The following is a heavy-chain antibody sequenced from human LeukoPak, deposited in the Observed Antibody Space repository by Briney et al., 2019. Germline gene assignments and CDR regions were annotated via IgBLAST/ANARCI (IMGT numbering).Heavy chain of an antibody. V-gene: IGHV1-2*06. CDR2: INPNSGGT. CDR3: ARDIPRHRYYGILTDYYYYYMDV. J-gene: IGHJ6*03. Sequence: ASVKVSCKASGYTFTGYYMHWVRQAPGQGLEWMGRINPNSGGTNYAQKFQGRVTMTRDTSISTAYMELSRLRSDDTAVYYCARDIPRHRYYGILTDYYYYYMDVWGKGTTVTVSS. D-gene: IGHD3-9*01. CDR1: GYTFTGYY.